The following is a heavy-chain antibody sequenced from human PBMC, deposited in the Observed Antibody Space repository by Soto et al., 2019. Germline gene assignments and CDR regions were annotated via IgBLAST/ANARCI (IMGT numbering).Heavy chain of an antibody. Sequence: SETLSLTCTVSGGSISSGGYYWSWIRQHPGKGLEWIGYIYYSGSTYYNPSLKSRVTISVDTSKNQFSLKLSSVTAADTAVYYCARVSPMVRGVGSGFDCWGQGTLVTVSS. D-gene: IGHD3-10*01. V-gene: IGHV4-31*03. J-gene: IGHJ4*02. CDR1: GGSISSGGYY. CDR3: ARVSPMVRGVGSGFDC. CDR2: IYYSGST.